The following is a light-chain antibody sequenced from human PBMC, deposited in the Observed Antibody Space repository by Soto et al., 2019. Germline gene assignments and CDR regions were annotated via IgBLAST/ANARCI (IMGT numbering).Light chain of an antibody. CDR1: QDISRY. CDR2: AAS. CDR3: QQSYSTPLT. J-gene: IGKJ4*01. V-gene: IGKV1-39*01. Sequence: DIQMTQSPSSLSASVGDGVTITCRASQDISRYLNWYQQKPGKAPKLLMHAASSLQSGVPSTFSGSASGTHFNLTISSLQPEDFATYYCQQSYSTPLTFGGGTKVEIK.